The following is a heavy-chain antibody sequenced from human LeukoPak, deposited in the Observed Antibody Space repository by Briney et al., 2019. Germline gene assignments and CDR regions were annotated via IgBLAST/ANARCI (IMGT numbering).Heavy chain of an antibody. Sequence: GASVKVSCKASGYTFTSYGISWVRQAPGQGLEWMGWNSAYNGNTNYAQKLQGRVTMTTDTSTSTAYMELRSLRSDDTAVYYCARGTHPYSSGWYPHWGQGTLVTVSS. D-gene: IGHD6-19*01. J-gene: IGHJ4*02. CDR1: GYTFTSYG. V-gene: IGHV1-18*04. CDR2: NSAYNGNT. CDR3: ARGTHPYSSGWYPH.